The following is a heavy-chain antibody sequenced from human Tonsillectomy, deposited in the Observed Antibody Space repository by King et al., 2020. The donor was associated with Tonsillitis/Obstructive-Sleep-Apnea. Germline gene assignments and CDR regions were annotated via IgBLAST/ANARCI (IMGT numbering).Heavy chain of an antibody. D-gene: IGHD6-6*01. CDR3: ARDPYEYSSSYLLYY. CDR2: SIPIFVTA. V-gene: IGHV1-69*01. CDR1: GGTFSSYA. Sequence: VQLVESGAEVKKPVSSVKVSCKASGGTFSSYAINWVRQAPGQVLEWMGGSIPIFVTANYSHKFQGRVTITADESTSTAYMELSSLRSEDTAVYYCARDPYEYSSSYLLYYWGQGTLVNVSS. J-gene: IGHJ4*02.